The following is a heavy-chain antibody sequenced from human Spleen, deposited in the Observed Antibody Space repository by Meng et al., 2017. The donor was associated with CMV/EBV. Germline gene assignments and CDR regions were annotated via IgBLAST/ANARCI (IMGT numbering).Heavy chain of an antibody. Sequence: ASGKVSCKASGGTFSSYAISWVRQAPGQGLEWMGGIIPNTGDTNYAANFRARVTMTRDTSISTAYLQLYWLTPDDTAVYYCARAPITLDYWGQGALVTVSS. V-gene: IGHV1-2*02. J-gene: IGHJ4*02. CDR2: IIPNTGDT. CDR1: GGTFSSYA. D-gene: IGHD3-10*01. CDR3: ARAPITLDY.